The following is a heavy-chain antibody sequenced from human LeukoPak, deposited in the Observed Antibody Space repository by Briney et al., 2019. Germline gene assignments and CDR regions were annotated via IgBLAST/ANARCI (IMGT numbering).Heavy chain of an antibody. CDR3: ARDYTYYYGSGSYYFDY. CDR1: GDSVSSNSVA. J-gene: IGHJ4*02. Sequence: SQTLSLTCAISGDSVSSNSVAWNWIRQSPSRGLEWLGRTYYRSRWHNDYALTVKSRITINPDTSQNQFSLQLNSVTPEDTAVYYCARDYTYYYGSGSYYFDYWGQGTLVTASS. D-gene: IGHD3-10*01. V-gene: IGHV6-1*01. CDR2: TYYRSRWHN.